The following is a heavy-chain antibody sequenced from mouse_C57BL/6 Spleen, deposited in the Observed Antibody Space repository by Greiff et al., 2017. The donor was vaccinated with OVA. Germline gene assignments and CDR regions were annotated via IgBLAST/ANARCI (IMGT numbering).Heavy chain of an antibody. CDR2: IDPSDSET. V-gene: IGHV1-52*01. CDR3: ALTGTDYYAMDY. J-gene: IGHJ4*01. CDR1: GYTFTSYW. D-gene: IGHD4-1*01. Sequence: QVQLQQPGAELVRPGSSVKLSCKASGYTFTSYWMHWVKQRPIQGLEWIGNIDPSDSETHYNQKFKDKATLTVDKSSSTAYMQLSSLTSEDSAVYYCALTGTDYYAMDYWGQGTSVTVSS.